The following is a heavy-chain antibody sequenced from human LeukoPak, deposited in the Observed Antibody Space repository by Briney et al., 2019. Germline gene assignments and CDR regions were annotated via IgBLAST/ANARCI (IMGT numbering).Heavy chain of an antibody. CDR1: GFTFSNFW. Sequence: GESLRLSCTASGFTFSNFWMGWVRQAPGKGLEWVANIKQDETEKFYLGSVKGRFTISRDNAKNSLYLQMNSLRVEDTAVYYCTRRLDDWGQGTLVTVSS. V-gene: IGHV3-7*01. D-gene: IGHD3-16*01. CDR3: TRRLDD. J-gene: IGHJ4*02. CDR2: IKQDETEK.